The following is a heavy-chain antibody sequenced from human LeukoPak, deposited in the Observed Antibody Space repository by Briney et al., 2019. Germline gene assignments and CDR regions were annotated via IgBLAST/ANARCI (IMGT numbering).Heavy chain of an antibody. D-gene: IGHD3-22*01. Sequence: SETLSLTCTVSGGSISSYFWTWIRQPAGKGLEWIGRMYSSGSTNYNPSLKSRVTMSVDTSKNQFSLKLSSVTAADTAMYYCARYWGPYDNSGAYFDYWGQGTLVTVSS. CDR3: ARYWGPYDNSGAYFDY. CDR2: MYSSGST. CDR1: GGSISSYF. J-gene: IGHJ4*02. V-gene: IGHV4-4*07.